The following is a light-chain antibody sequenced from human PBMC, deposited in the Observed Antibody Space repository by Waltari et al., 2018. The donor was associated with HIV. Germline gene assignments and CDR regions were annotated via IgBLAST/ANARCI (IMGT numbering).Light chain of an antibody. J-gene: IGKJ4*02. CDR2: GAL. Sequence: DIQLTQSPSSLSASVGGRVTITCRASHNISLYLNWYHQREGEAPKLLIYGALNLHPGFSTRFRGSASGTDFTLSITNVQPVDFASYFCQQSYLAPYTFGGGTKL. V-gene: IGKV1-39*01. CDR1: HNISLY. CDR3: QQSYLAPYT.